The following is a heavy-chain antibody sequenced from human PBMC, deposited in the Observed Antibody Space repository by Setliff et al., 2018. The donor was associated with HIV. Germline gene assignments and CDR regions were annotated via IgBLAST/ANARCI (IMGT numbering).Heavy chain of an antibody. CDR2: VDPEDGET. V-gene: IGHV1-69-2*01. CDR1: GYTFSDYY. J-gene: IGHJ3*02. CDR3: VTDWNDGHGAVDI. Sequence: GASVKVSCKASGYTFSDYYMHWVQQAPGKGLEWMGRVDPEDGETIYAEKFQGRVTMTADPSIDTIYMELNRLTPDDTAVYHCVTDWNDGHGAVDIWGQGTMVTVSS. D-gene: IGHD1-1*01.